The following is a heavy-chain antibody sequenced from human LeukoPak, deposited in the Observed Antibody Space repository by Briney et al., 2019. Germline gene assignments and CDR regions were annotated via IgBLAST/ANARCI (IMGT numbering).Heavy chain of an antibody. CDR2: IYFSGST. CDR1: GGSIISYY. Sequence: SETLSLPCCVSGGSIISYYGRWIRQPPGKGLEWIGNIYFSGSTDYNPSLKSRVTISVDTSRNQFSLKLRSATAAYTAMYYCASQVAGVCSNTRWSALDLENWGEGVLVTVSS. J-gene: IGHJ4*02. D-gene: IGHD2-2*01. V-gene: IGHV4-59*08. CDR3: ASQVAGVCSNTRWSALDLEN.